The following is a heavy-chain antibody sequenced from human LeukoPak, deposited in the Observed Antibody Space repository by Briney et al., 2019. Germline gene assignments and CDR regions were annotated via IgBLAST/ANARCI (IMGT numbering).Heavy chain of an antibody. D-gene: IGHD3-9*01. J-gene: IGHJ4*02. Sequence: GGSLRLSYAASGFTFSSYWMSWVRQAPGKGLEWVANIKQDGSEKYYVDSVKGRFTISRDNAKNSLYLQMNSLRAEDTAVYYCARDEIALTGYAFSNWGQGTLVTVSS. CDR2: IKQDGSEK. CDR1: GFTFSSYW. CDR3: ARDEIALTGYAFSN. V-gene: IGHV3-7*03.